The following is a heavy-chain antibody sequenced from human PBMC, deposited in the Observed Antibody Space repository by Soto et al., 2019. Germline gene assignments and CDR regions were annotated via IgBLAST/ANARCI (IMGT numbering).Heavy chain of an antibody. D-gene: IGHD2-2*01. Sequence: EVRLSESGGGLARPGGSLRLSCEASGLNFAGYAMSWVRQAPGKGLDWVSSLSSSGEKTYYSDSVRGRFTISRDNTKNTVYVQMNTLSADDTAVYFCAKESLFPSIQGIITNWGQGVVVTFAA. CDR2: LSSSGEKT. V-gene: IGHV3-23*01. CDR1: GLNFAGYA. J-gene: IGHJ4*02. CDR3: AKESLFPSIQGIITN.